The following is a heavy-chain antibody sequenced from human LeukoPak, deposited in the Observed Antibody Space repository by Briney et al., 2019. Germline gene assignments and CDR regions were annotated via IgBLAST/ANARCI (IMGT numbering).Heavy chain of an antibody. CDR3: ARRVSTMIVVVTHYYYYYMDV. J-gene: IGHJ6*03. Sequence: GGSLRLSCAASGFTFDSYAMSWVRQAPGKGLEWVSAVNWNGGSTGDADSVKGRFTISRDNAKNSLYLQMNSLRAEDTALYYCARRVSTMIVVVTHYYYYYMDVWGKGTTVTVSS. CDR2: VNWNGGST. V-gene: IGHV3-20*04. D-gene: IGHD3-22*01. CDR1: GFTFDSYA.